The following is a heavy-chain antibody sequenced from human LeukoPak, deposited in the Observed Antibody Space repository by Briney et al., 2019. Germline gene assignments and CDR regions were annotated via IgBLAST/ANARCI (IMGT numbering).Heavy chain of an antibody. CDR2: IYYSGST. Sequence: PSETLSLTCTVSGGSISSYYWSWIRQPPGKGLEWIGYIYYSGSTNYNPSLKSRVTISVDTSKNQFSLKLSSVTAADTAVYYCARVRLRQPGGIAAAGPHYYYYGMGVWGQGTTVTVSS. CDR3: ARVRLRQPGGIAAAGPHYYYYGMGV. J-gene: IGHJ6*02. D-gene: IGHD6-13*01. CDR1: GGSISSYY. V-gene: IGHV4-59*01.